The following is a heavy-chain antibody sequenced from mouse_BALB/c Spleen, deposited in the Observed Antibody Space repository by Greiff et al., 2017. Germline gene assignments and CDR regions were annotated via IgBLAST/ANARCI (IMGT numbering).Heavy chain of an antibody. D-gene: IGHD1-1*01. CDR1: GLSLTSYG. V-gene: IGHV2-9*02. CDR3: ARENYYGSSPWFAY. CDR2: IWAGGST. Sequence: QVQLKESGPGLVAPSQSLSITCTVSGLSLTSYGVHWVRQPPGKGLEWLGVIWAGGSTNFNSALMSRLSISKDNSKSQVFLKMNSLQTDDTAMYYCARENYYGSSPWFAYWGQGTLVTVSA. J-gene: IGHJ3*01.